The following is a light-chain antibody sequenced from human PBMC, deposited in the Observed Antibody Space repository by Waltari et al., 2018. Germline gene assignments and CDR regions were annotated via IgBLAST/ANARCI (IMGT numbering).Light chain of an antibody. V-gene: IGLV1-51*01. CDR3: GTWDSRMSVGV. CDR1: SPNIGNNS. CDR2: END. Sequence: QSVLTQPPSVSAASGQTVTISCSGSSPNIGNNSISRYQQFPGTAPKRLIYENDKRPSGIPGRFSGSKSGTSATLDIHGLQTGDEADYYCGTWDSRMSVGVLGGGTKVTVL. J-gene: IGLJ2*01.